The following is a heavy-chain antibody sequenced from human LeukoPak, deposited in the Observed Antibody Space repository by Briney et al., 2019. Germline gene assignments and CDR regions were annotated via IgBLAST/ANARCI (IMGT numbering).Heavy chain of an antibody. J-gene: IGHJ6*02. Sequence: GGSLRLSCAASGFASGVTFSSYWMRWVRQAPGKGLEWVANIKQDVSEKYYVDSVKGRFTISRDNAKNSLYLQMNSLRAEDTAVYYCARDSSYYGMDVWGQGTTVTVSS. CDR1: GFASGVTFSSYW. CDR3: ARDSSYYGMDV. CDR2: IKQDVSEK. V-gene: IGHV3-7*01.